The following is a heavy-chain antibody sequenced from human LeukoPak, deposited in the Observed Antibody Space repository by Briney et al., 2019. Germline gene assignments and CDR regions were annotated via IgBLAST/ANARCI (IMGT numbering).Heavy chain of an antibody. Sequence: PSETLSLTCTVSGGSIINYYLYWIRQPAGKGLEWIGRIYTSGTTNYNPSLKSRVTISVDTSKNQFSLRLSSVTAADTAVYYCAREFQHWGQGTLVIVSS. V-gene: IGHV4-4*07. CDR2: IYTSGTT. CDR1: GGSIINYY. J-gene: IGHJ1*01. CDR3: AREFQH.